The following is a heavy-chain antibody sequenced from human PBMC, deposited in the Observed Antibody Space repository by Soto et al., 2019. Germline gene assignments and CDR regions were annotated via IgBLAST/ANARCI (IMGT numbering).Heavy chain of an antibody. D-gene: IGHD6-6*01. CDR1: GFTFSSYA. J-gene: IGHJ6*02. V-gene: IGHV3-30*04. CDR3: AKDDSRDQYSTPYYYYYGMDV. CDR2: ISYDGSNK. Sequence: QVQLVESGGGVVQPGRSLRLSCAASGFTFSSYAMHWVRQAPGKGLEWVAVISYDGSNKYYADSVKGRFTISRDNSKNTLYLQMNSLRAEDTAVYYCAKDDSRDQYSTPYYYYYGMDVWGQGTTVTVSS.